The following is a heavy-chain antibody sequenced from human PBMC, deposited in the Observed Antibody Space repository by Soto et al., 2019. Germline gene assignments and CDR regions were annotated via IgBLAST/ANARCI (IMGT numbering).Heavy chain of an antibody. D-gene: IGHD3-9*01. Sequence: ASVKVSCKASGYTFTSYGISWVRQAPGQGLEWMGWISAYNGNTNYAQKLQGRVTMTTDTSTSTAYMELRSLRSDDTAVYYCARDGGRYFDWLLGNWFDPWGQGPLVTVSS. CDR1: GYTFTSYG. CDR3: ARDGGRYFDWLLGNWFDP. J-gene: IGHJ5*02. CDR2: ISAYNGNT. V-gene: IGHV1-18*01.